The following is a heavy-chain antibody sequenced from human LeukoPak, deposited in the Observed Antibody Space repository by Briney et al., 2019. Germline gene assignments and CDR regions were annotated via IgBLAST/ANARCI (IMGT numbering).Heavy chain of an antibody. CDR2: ISHSGNT. D-gene: IGHD3-16*01. Sequence: SETLSLTCGVHGGTFSGYHWSWIRQPPGKGLEWIGEISHSGNTVYNPSLKSRVTISVDTSNNQFSLRLTSVTAADTAVYYCATSSWNGGGGFDPWGQGTLVTVSS. J-gene: IGHJ5*02. CDR1: GGTFSGYH. V-gene: IGHV4-34*08. CDR3: ATSSWNGGGGFDP.